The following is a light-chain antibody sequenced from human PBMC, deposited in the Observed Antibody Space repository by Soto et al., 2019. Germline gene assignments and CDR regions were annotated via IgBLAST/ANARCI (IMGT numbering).Light chain of an antibody. V-gene: IGLV2-14*03. Sequence: QSALTQPASVSGSPGQSFTISCTGTSSDVGGYDHVSWYQQHPGKAPKLIIYDVTVRPSGISPRFSGSKSDNTASLAVSGLQPEDEADYYCSSYTNKDTLLFGGGTKVTVL. CDR3: SSYTNKDTLL. J-gene: IGLJ3*02. CDR1: SSDVGGYDH. CDR2: DVT.